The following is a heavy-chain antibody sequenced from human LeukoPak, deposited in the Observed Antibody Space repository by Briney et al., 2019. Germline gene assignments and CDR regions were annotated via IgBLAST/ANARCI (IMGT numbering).Heavy chain of an antibody. Sequence: SVKVSCKASGGTFSSYAISWVRQAPGQGLEWMGGIIPIFGTANYAQKFQGRVTITTDESTSTAYMELSSLRSEDTAVYYCAREPTTVTTDDAFGIWGQGTMDTVSS. J-gene: IGHJ3*02. CDR1: GGTFSSYA. D-gene: IGHD4-17*01. CDR3: AREPTTVTTDDAFGI. V-gene: IGHV1-69*05. CDR2: IIPIFGTA.